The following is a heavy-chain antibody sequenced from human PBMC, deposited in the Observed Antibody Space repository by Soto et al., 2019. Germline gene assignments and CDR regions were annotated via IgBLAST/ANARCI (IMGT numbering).Heavy chain of an antibody. D-gene: IGHD3-10*01. CDR3: AKAPTMVRGVIIPFDY. J-gene: IGHJ4*02. V-gene: IGHV3-23*01. Sequence: PGGSLRLSCAPSLFTFSSYAIICVRQSPRQGLEWVSAISGSGGSTYYADSVKGRFTISRDNSKNTLYLQMNSLRAEDTAVYYCAKAPTMVRGVIIPFDYWGQGTLVTVSS. CDR2: ISGSGGST. CDR1: LFTFSSYA.